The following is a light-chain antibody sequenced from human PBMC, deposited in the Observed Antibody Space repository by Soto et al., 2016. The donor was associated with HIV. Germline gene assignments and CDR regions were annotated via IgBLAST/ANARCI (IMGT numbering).Light chain of an antibody. V-gene: IGLV3-21*03. CDR1: NIGNEG. CDR2: DDF. Sequence: SYELTQPPSVSVAPGKTATITCGGNNIGNEGVHWYQQKPGQAPVLVVYDDFDRPSGIPERFTGSNSGNTATLTISRVEAGDEVDYYCQVWDSSSDHVVFGGGTKLTVL. J-gene: IGLJ2*01. CDR3: QVWDSSSDHVV.